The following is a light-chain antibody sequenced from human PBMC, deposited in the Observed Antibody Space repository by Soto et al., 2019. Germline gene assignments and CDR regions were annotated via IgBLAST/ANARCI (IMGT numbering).Light chain of an antibody. CDR2: GAS. CDR1: QSVSSN. J-gene: IGKJ4*01. CDR3: QQYGSSLFT. Sequence: EIVMKHSPATLSVSPCERATLSLRASQSVSSNLAWYQQKPGQAPRLLIYGASSRATGIPDRFSGSGSGTDFTLTISRLEPEDFAVYYCQQYGSSLFTFGGGTKVDIK. V-gene: IGKV3-20*01.